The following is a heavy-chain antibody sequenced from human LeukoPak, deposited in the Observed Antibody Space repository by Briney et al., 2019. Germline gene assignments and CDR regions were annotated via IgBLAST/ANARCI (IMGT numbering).Heavy chain of an antibody. V-gene: IGHV1-8*01. J-gene: IGHJ3*02. Sequence: ASVKVSCKASGYTFTSYDINWVRQATGQGLEWMGWMNPNSGNTGYAQKFQGRVTMTRNTSISTAYMELSSLRSEDTAVYYCARGSEPSGSNAFDIWGQGTMVTVSS. D-gene: IGHD3-10*01. CDR3: ARGSEPSGSNAFDI. CDR1: GYTFTSYD. CDR2: MNPNSGNT.